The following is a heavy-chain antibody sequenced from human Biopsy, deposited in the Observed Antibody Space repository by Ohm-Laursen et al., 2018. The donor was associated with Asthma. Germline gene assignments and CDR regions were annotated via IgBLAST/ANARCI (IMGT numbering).Heavy chain of an antibody. Sequence: SLRLSCTASGFAVSRDHMFWVRQAPGKSLAWVSVIYSGGTSHTADSVRGRFTISRDYSKNTLYLQMHSLRAEDSAVYYCARGDSSNWSHYYFDYWGQGTLVTVSS. J-gene: IGHJ4*02. CDR2: IYSGGTS. CDR1: GFAVSRDH. D-gene: IGHD3-22*01. V-gene: IGHV3-53*01. CDR3: ARGDSSNWSHYYFDY.